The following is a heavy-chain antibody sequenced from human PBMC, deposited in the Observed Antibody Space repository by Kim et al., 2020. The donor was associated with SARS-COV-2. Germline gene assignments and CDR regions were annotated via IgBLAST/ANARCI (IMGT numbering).Heavy chain of an antibody. Sequence: GGSLRLSCAASGFTFSNAWMSWVRQAPGKGLEWVGRIKSKTDGGTTDYAAPVKGRFTISRDDSKNTLYLQMNSLKTEDTAVYYCTTSPIMITFGGVIDDYYYYGMDVWGQGTTVTVSS. J-gene: IGHJ6*02. D-gene: IGHD3-16*02. CDR3: TTSPIMITFGGVIDDYYYYGMDV. CDR1: GFTFSNAW. V-gene: IGHV3-15*01. CDR2: IKSKTDGGTT.